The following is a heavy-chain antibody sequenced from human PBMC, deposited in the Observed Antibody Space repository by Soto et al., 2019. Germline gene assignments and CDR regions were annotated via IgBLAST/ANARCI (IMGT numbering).Heavy chain of an antibody. V-gene: IGHV3-49*03. J-gene: IGHJ3*02. Sequence: EVQLVESGGDLVQPGRSLRLSCTTSGFTFGDYAVSWLRQAPGKGLEWVSFIRSKASGGTAEYAASVKGRFTISRDDSKTPPYLQISGLNPEDPAVYSCSRVLLGVRVFNIWAKGT. CDR1: GFTFGDYA. CDR2: IRSKASGGTA. D-gene: IGHD3-16*01. CDR3: SRVLLGVRVFNI.